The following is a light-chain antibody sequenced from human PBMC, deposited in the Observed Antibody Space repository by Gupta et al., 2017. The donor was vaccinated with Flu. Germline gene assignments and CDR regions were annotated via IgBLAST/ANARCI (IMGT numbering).Light chain of an antibody. CDR1: PLFLLHS. CDR2: PTS. V-gene: IGKV3-20*01. J-gene: IGKJ4*01. CDR3: QQYASSPLT. Sequence: LSFSPPPPPPLSFSSPPLFLLHSFPSYHTNPFPPPLLLLPPTSPRATGIPDRFSAGGSGTDFILTISRLEPEDSALYYCQQYASSPLTFGGGTKVEIK.